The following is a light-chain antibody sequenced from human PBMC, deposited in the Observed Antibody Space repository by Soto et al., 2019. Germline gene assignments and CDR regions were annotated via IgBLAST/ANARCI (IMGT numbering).Light chain of an antibody. J-gene: IGKJ5*01. V-gene: IGKV3-11*01. CDR1: QSVSLY. CDR3: HQRSSSIP. Sequence: EIVLTQSPATLSLSPGERATLSCRASQSVSLYVPWSHQYLGQAPSLLIFDASNRPTVFPASFSGSVSGTDFILTISSLEPEDFGVYYCHQRSSSIPFGQGTRLEIK. CDR2: DAS.